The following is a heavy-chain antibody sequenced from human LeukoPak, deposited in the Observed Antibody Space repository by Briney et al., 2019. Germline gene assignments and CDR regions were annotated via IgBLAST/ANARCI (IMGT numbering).Heavy chain of an antibody. CDR2: ISASNGNT. CDR3: AREGAERYYDILTGYYSLSFFDY. CDR1: GYTFNTYD. V-gene: IGHV1-18*01. D-gene: IGHD3-9*01. Sequence: ASVEVSCKTSGYTFNTYDISWVRQAPGQGLEWMGWISASNGNTNYAQKLQGRVSMTTDTSTSTAFMDLRSLRSDDTAVYYCAREGAERYYDILTGYYSLSFFDYWGQGTLVTVSS. J-gene: IGHJ4*02.